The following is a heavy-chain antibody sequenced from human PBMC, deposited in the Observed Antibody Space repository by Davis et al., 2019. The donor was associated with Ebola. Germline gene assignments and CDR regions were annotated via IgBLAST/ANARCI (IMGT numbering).Heavy chain of an antibody. J-gene: IGHJ4*02. D-gene: IGHD4-23*01. V-gene: IGHV4-31*03. CDR3: ARFYGGNENYFDH. CDR2: IYYSGST. CDR1: GGSISSGGYY. Sequence: MPSETLSLTCTVSGGSISSGGYYWSWIRQHPGKGLEWIGYIYYSGSTYYNPSLKSRVTISVDTSKNQFSLKLISVTAADTAVYYCARFYGGNENYFDHWGQGTLVTVSS.